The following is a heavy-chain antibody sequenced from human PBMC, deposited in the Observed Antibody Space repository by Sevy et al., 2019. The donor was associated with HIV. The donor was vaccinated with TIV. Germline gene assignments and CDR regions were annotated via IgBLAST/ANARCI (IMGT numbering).Heavy chain of an antibody. CDR1: GFTFSNYW. CDR3: VGGGSSGCDH. D-gene: IGHD6-19*01. J-gene: IGHJ5*02. Sequence: GGSLRLSCAASGFTFSNYWMSWVRQAPGKGLEWVANIKQDGTDKYYVDSVKGRFTISRDYAKNSLYLQMSSLRAEDTGLYYCVGGGSSGCDHWGQGTLVTVSS. CDR2: IKQDGTDK. V-gene: IGHV3-7*01.